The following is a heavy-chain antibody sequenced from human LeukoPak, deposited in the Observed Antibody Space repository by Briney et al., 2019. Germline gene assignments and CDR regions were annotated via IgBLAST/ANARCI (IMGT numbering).Heavy chain of an antibody. CDR1: GGSTSDTSYY. CDR3: AREGSITVVRGSYCDYFDY. CDR2: IYFSEST. Sequence: YPSETLSLTCAVSGGSTSDTSYYWAWIRQPPGKGLEWIGSIYFSESTFYNPSLKTRVTISIDTSKNQFSLKLSSVTAADTAVYFCAREGSITVVRGSYCDYFDYWGQGTLVTVSS. J-gene: IGHJ4*02. V-gene: IGHV4-39*07. D-gene: IGHD3-10*01.